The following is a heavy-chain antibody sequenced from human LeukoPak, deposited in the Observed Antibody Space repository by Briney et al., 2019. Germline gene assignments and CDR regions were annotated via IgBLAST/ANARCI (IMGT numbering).Heavy chain of an antibody. CDR3: AKEYRIRSGFFDY. D-gene: IGHD3-16*01. CDR2: IRYDGSNK. Sequence: TGGSLRLSCAASGFTFSSYGMHWVRQAPGKGLEWVAFIRYDGSNKYYADSVKGRFTISRDNSKNTLYLQMNSLRAEDTAVYYCAKEYRIRSGFFDYWGQGTLVTVSS. J-gene: IGHJ4*02. CDR1: GFTFSSYG. V-gene: IGHV3-30*02.